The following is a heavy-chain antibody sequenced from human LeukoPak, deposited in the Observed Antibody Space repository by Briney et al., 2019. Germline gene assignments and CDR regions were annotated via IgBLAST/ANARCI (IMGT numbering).Heavy chain of an antibody. CDR3: ARDSFRVVAATFDY. J-gene: IGHJ4*02. CDR1: DYSISSGYY. D-gene: IGHD2-15*01. Sequence: SETLSLTCTVSDYSISSGYYWGWIRQPPGQGLEWIGSIYHSGSTYYNPSLKNRVTISVDASKNQFSLKLSSVTAADTAVYYCARDSFRVVAATFDYWGQGTLVTVSS. CDR2: IYHSGST. V-gene: IGHV4-38-2*02.